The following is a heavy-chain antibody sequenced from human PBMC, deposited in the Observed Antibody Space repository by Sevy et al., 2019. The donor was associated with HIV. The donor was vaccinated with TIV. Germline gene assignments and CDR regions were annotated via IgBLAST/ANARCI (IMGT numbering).Heavy chain of an antibody. V-gene: IGHV1-18*01. CDR3: ARSQRPTIFGVVSRTDYYYYMDV. CDR1: GYTFTSYG. J-gene: IGHJ6*03. Sequence: ASVKVSCKASGYTFTSYGISWVRQAPGQGLEWMGWISAYNGNTNYAQKLQGRVTMTTDTSTSTAYMELRSLGSDDTAVYYCARSQRPTIFGVVSRTDYYYYMDVWGKGTTVTVSS. CDR2: ISAYNGNT. D-gene: IGHD3-3*01.